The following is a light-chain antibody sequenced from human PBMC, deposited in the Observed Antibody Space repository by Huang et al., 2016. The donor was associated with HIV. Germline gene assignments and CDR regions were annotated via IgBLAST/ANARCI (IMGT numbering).Light chain of an antibody. CDR1: QSVSSY. V-gene: IGKV3-11*01. CDR2: GAS. J-gene: IGKJ1*01. Sequence: EIVLTQSPATLPLSPGERATLTCRASQSVSSYLAWYQQKPGQAPRLLIYGASNRATVIPASLSGSGSGTDFTLSINSLEPEDFAVYYCQQRTNWPTWTFGQGTKVEIK. CDR3: QQRTNWPTWT.